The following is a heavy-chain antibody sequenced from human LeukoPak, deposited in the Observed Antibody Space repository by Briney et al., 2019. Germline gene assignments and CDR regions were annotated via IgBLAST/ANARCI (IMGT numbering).Heavy chain of an antibody. J-gene: IGHJ4*02. Sequence: GSLRLSCAASGFTFSSHGMHWVRQAPGKGLEWVAVIWYDGSNKYYADSVKGRFTISRDNSKNTLYLQMNSLRAEDTAVYYCAKPPVVAVAGLYFDYWGQGTLVTVSS. V-gene: IGHV3-33*06. CDR3: AKPPVVAVAGLYFDY. CDR2: IWYDGSNK. D-gene: IGHD6-19*01. CDR1: GFTFSSHG.